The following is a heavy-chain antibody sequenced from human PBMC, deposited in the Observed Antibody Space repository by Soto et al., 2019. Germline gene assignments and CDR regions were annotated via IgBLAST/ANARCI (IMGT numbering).Heavy chain of an antibody. V-gene: IGHV3-33*01. D-gene: IGHD2-15*01. CDR3: ARDSEVVALGVNWFDP. Sequence: GGSLRLSCAASGFTFSSYGMHWVRQAPGKGLEWVAVIWYDGSNKYYADSVKGRFTISRDNSKNTLYLQMNSLRAEDKAVYYCARDSEVVALGVNWFDPWGQGILVTVS. CDR1: GFTFSSYG. CDR2: IWYDGSNK. J-gene: IGHJ5*02.